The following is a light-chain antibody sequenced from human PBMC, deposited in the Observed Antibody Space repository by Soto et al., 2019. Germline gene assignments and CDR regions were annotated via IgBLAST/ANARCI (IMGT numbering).Light chain of an antibody. V-gene: IGLV2-14*01. Sequence: QSALTQPASMSGSPGQSITISCTGTNSDVGAYNYVSWYQHHPGKAPKLMIYGVINRPSGVSNRFSGSKSGNTASLTISGLQADDEADYYCSSYTSGSTLVFGGGTQLTVL. CDR2: GVI. J-gene: IGLJ2*01. CDR3: SSYTSGSTLV. CDR1: NSDVGAYNY.